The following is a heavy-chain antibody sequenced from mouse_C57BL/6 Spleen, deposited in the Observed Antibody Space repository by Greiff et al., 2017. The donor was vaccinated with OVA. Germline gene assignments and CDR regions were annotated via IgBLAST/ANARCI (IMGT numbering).Heavy chain of an antibody. J-gene: IGHJ3*01. CDR2: INPNNGGT. CDR3: ARGDGYFLFAY. Sequence: VQLKQSGPELVKPGASVKISCKASGYTFTDYYMNWVKQSHGKSLEWIGDINPNNGGTSYNQKFKGKATLTVDKSSSTAYMELRSLTSEDSAVYYCARGDGYFLFAYWGQGTLVTVSA. CDR1: GYTFTDYY. D-gene: IGHD2-3*01. V-gene: IGHV1-26*01.